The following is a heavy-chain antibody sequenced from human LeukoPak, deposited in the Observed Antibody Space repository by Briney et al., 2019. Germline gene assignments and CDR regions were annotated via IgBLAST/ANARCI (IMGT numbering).Heavy chain of an antibody. CDR3: ARDGRFWSGYYLHDAFDI. CDR1: GFTFDDYA. D-gene: IGHD3-3*01. V-gene: IGHV3-9*01. CDR2: ISWNSGSI. J-gene: IGHJ3*02. Sequence: GGSLRLSCAASGFTFDDYAMHWVRQAPGKGLEWVSGISWNSGSIGYADSVKGRFTISRDNAKNSLYLQMNSLRAEDTAVYYCARDGRFWSGYYLHDAFDIWGQGTMVTVSS.